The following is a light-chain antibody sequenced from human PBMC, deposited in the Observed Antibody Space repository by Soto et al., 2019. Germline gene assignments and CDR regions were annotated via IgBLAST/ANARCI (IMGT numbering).Light chain of an antibody. CDR1: QDVGRW. CDR2: AAS. CDR3: QHAKSFPVT. J-gene: IGKJ5*01. V-gene: IGKV1D-12*01. Sequence: DIQMTQYPSSLSASVGDTVTITCRSSQDVGRWLSWYQQKPGKAPKILIFAASSLQSGVPSRFSGSGSGTDFTLTITSLQSEDFATYYCQHAKSFPVTFGQGTRLEIK.